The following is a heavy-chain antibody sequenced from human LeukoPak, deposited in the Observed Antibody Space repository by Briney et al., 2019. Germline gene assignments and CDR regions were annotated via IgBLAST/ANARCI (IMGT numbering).Heavy chain of an antibody. D-gene: IGHD5-24*01. J-gene: IGHJ2*01. CDR3: L. Sequence: PGGSLRLSCAASGYTFTSYAMNWVRQAPGQGLEWMGWINTNTGNPTYAQGFTGRFVFSLDTSVSTAYYCARDKTRNAPGWYFDLWGRGTLVTVSS. V-gene: IGHV7-4-1*01. CDR1: GYTFTSYA. CDR2: INTNTGNP.